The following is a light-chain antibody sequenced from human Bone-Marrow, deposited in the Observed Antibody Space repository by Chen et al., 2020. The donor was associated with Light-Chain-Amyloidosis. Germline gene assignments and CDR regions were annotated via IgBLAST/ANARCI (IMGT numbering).Light chain of an antibody. CDR1: QSVLYSNHKNY. CDR3: QQYYNAPLT. V-gene: IGKV4-1*01. Sequence: DIVMSQSPDSLAVSLGERATINCKSSQSVLYSNHKNYLAWHQQKPGQPPKVLFYWASARESGVPDRFCGGDSGTDFTLTISSLQAEDVAVDYCQQYYNAPLTFAGVTKVEIK. J-gene: IGKJ4*01. CDR2: WAS.